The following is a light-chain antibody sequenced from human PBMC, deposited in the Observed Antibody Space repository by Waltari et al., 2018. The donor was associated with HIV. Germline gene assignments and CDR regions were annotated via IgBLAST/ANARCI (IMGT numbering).Light chain of an antibody. Sequence: QSVLTQQPSVSGAPGQRVTISCTGGSSNIGADYDVHWYQQIPGTAPKLLISGNKNRPSGVPDRFSASKSGTSASLAITGLQAEDEADYFCQSYDRSLSASVVFGGGTKLTVL. J-gene: IGLJ2*01. CDR1: SSNIGADYD. CDR3: QSYDRSLSASVV. CDR2: GNK. V-gene: IGLV1-40*01.